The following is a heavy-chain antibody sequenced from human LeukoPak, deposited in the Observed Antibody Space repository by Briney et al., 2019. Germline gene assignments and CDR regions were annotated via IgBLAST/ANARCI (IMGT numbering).Heavy chain of an antibody. Sequence: SETLSLTCTVSGGSINNYYWSWIRQPPGKGLEWIGYIYYRGSTNYNPSLKSRVTISVDTSKNQFYLKLNSVTAADTAVYYCARGGDYGDLRYFDYWGQGTLVTVSS. D-gene: IGHD4-17*01. CDR2: IYYRGST. CDR1: GGSINNYY. CDR3: ARGGDYGDLRYFDY. V-gene: IGHV4-59*12. J-gene: IGHJ4*02.